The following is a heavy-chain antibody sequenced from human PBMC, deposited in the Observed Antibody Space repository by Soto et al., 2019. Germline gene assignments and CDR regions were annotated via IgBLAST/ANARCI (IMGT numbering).Heavy chain of an antibody. CDR3: ARSFGVAAADPFDY. V-gene: IGHV4-31*03. CDR2: IYYSGST. J-gene: IGHJ4*02. Sequence: QVQLQESGPGLVKPSQTLSLTCTVSGGSISSGGYYWSWIRQHPGKGLEWIGYIYYSGSTYYNPSLKSRVTIXVXTAXNQFSLKLSSVTAADTAVYYCARSFGVAAADPFDYWGQGTLVTVSS. CDR1: GGSISSGGYY. D-gene: IGHD6-13*01.